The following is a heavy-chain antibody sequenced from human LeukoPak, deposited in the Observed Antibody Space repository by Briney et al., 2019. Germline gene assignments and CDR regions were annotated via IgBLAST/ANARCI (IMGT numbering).Heavy chain of an antibody. J-gene: IGHJ6*02. D-gene: IGHD4-17*01. Sequence: GGSQRLSCAASGFTFSSYTMSWVRQAPGKGLEWVAVIWYDGSNKYYADSVKGRFTISRDNSKNTLYLQMNSLRAEDTAVYYCARDDYGDYSHYYYGMDVWGQGTTVTVSS. CDR2: IWYDGSNK. V-gene: IGHV3-33*08. CDR3: ARDDYGDYSHYYYGMDV. CDR1: GFTFSSYT.